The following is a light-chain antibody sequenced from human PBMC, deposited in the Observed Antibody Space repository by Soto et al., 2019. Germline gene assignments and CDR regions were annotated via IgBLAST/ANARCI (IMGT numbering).Light chain of an antibody. J-gene: IGKJ2*01. CDR3: QQSYTRPHT. V-gene: IGKV1-39*01. CDR1: QSISSY. CDR2: AAS. Sequence: DIQMTQYPSSLSASVGDRVTITCRASQSISSYLNWYQQKPGKAPKLLIYAASSLQSGAPSRFSGSGSATHFTLTITSLQPEDFATYFCQQSYTRPHTFGQGTKVDI.